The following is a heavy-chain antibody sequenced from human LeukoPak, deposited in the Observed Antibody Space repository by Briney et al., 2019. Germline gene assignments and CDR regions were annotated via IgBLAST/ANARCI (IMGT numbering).Heavy chain of an antibody. V-gene: IGHV3-23*01. D-gene: IGHD1/OR15-1a*01. CDR2: ISGSGGST. CDR1: GFTFTNYV. J-gene: IGHJ4*02. CDR3: ARGNWNKLEVFDY. Sequence: SGGSLRLSCAASGFTFTNYVMTWVRQAPGKGLEWVSAISGSGGSTYYADPVKGRFTVSRDNSKNTVYLQMNSLRAEDTAVYYCARGNWNKLEVFDYWGQGTLVTVSS.